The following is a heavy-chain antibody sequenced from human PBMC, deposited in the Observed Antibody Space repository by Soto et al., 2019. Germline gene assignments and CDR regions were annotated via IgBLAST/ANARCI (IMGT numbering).Heavy chain of an antibody. CDR3: AKDGGPAYCNSPGCSAEHFDY. CDR1: GYTFTSYD. Sequence: ALVKVSCKASGYTFTSYDINWVRQATEQGLEWMGWMNPNSGNTGYAQKFQGRVTMTRNTSISTAYMELSSLRSEDTAVYYCAKDGGPAYCNSPGCSAEHFDYWGRGTQVTVSS. V-gene: IGHV1-8*01. J-gene: IGHJ4*02. D-gene: IGHD2-2*01. CDR2: MNPNSGNT.